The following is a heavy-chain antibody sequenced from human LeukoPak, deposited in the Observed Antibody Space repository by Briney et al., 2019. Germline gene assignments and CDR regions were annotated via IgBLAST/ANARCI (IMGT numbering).Heavy chain of an antibody. Sequence: GGSLRLSCEASGFTFGTYWMSWFRQAPGKGLEWVANIKRDGSDKHYTDSVEGRFTISRDNAKNLLFLQMFSLRGDDTAVYYCARDRQGYWGQGTLVTVSS. CDR3: ARDRQGY. V-gene: IGHV3-7*01. D-gene: IGHD5/OR15-5a*01. CDR2: IKRDGSDK. J-gene: IGHJ4*02. CDR1: GFTFGTYW.